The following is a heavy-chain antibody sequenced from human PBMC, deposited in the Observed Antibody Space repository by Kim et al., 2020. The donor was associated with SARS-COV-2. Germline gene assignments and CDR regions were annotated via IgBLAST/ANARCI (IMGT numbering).Heavy chain of an antibody. J-gene: IGHJ4*02. V-gene: IGHV3-21*01. CDR1: GFTFSSYS. D-gene: IGHD1-26*01. Sequence: GGSLRLSCAASGFTFSSYSMNWVRQAPGKGLEWVSSISSSSSYIYYADSVKGRFTISRDNAKNSLYLQMNSLRAEDTAVYYCARASGSWGEDYFDYWGQGTLVTVSS. CDR2: ISSSSSYI. CDR3: ARASGSWGEDYFDY.